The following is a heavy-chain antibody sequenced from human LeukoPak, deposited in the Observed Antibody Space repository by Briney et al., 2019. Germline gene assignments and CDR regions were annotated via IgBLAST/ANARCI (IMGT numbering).Heavy chain of an antibody. J-gene: IGHJ4*02. CDR1: GGSFSGYY. CDR3: ARGSRAARPSDY. Sequence: SETLSLTCAVYGGSFSGYYWSWIRQPPGKGLEWIGEINHSGSTNYNPSLKSRVTISVDTSKNQFSLKLSPVTAADTAVYYCARGSRAARPSDYWGQGTLVTVSS. V-gene: IGHV4-34*01. CDR2: INHSGST.